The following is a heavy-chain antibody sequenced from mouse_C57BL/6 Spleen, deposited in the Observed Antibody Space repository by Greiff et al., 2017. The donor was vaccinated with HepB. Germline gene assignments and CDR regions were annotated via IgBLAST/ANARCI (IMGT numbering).Heavy chain of an antibody. Sequence: VQLQQSGAELVRPGTSVKVSCKASGYAFTNYLIEWVKQRPGQGLEWIGVINPGSGGTNYNEKFKGKATLTADKSSSTAYMQLSSLTSEDSAVYYCAIEGIYYGNYRKSAMDYWGQGTSVTVSS. CDR2: INPGSGGT. D-gene: IGHD2-1*01. J-gene: IGHJ4*01. V-gene: IGHV1-54*01. CDR3: AIEGIYYGNYRKSAMDY. CDR1: GYAFTNYL.